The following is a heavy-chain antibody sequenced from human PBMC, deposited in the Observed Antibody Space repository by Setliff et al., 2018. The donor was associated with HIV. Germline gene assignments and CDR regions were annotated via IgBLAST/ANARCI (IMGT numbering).Heavy chain of an antibody. D-gene: IGHD3-22*01. Sequence: PSETLSLTCSVSGGSSNSRSYYWGWIRQPPGKGLEWIGTIYYSGSTYYNPSLKSRITISVDTSKNQFSLKLRSVTAADTAVYYCARDPHYYDSSGHYSWFYFDFWGQGTLVTVSS. CDR3: ARDPHYYDSSGHYSWFYFDF. CDR2: IYYSGST. V-gene: IGHV4-39*02. CDR1: GGSSNSRSYY. J-gene: IGHJ4*02.